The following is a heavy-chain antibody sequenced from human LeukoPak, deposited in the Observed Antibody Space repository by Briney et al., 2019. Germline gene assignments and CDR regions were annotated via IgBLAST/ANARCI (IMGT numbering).Heavy chain of an antibody. D-gene: IGHD3-3*01. CDR2: ISSSSSYI. Sequence: GGSLRLSCAASGFTFSSYSMNWVRQALGKGLEWVSSISSSSSYIYYADSVKGRFTISRDNAKNSLYLQMNSLRAEDTAVYYCARSRSGYNDAFDIWGQGTMVTVSS. J-gene: IGHJ3*02. CDR1: GFTFSSYS. CDR3: ARSRSGYNDAFDI. V-gene: IGHV3-21*01.